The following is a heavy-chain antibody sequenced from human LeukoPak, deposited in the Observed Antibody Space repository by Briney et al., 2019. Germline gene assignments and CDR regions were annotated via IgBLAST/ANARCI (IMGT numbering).Heavy chain of an antibody. Sequence: ASVKVSCKASGYTFTGYYMHWVRQAPGQGLEWMGRINPNSGGTNYAQKFQGRVTMTRDTSISTAYMELSRLRSDDTAVYYCARDHPGLRFLEWLPRYYFGYWGQGTLVTVSS. CDR3: ARDHPGLRFLEWLPRYYFGY. J-gene: IGHJ4*02. CDR2: INPNSGGT. CDR1: GYTFTGYY. V-gene: IGHV1-2*06. D-gene: IGHD3-3*01.